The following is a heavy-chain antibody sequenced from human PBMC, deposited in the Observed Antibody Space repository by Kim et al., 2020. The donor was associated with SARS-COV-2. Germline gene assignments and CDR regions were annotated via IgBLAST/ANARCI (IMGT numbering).Heavy chain of an antibody. J-gene: IGHJ4*02. CDR1: GGTFSSYA. Sequence: SVKVSCKASGGTFSSYAISWVRQAPGQGLEWMGGIIPIFGTANYAQKFQGRVTITADESTSTAYMELSSLRSEDMAVYYCARGHMLYLSYTRFDYWGQGTLVTVSS. V-gene: IGHV1-69*13. CDR2: IIPIFGTA. CDR3: ARGHMLYLSYTRFDY. D-gene: IGHD2-8*01.